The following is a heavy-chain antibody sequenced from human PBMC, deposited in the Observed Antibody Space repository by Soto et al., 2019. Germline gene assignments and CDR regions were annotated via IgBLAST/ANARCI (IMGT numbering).Heavy chain of an antibody. J-gene: IGHJ4*02. CDR1: GFIFGNYY. CDR3: ARVSATGWQGNGRDYFDD. D-gene: IGHD6-19*01. V-gene: IGHV3-11*01. Sequence: SLRLSCTASGFIFGNYYMSWVRQAPGKGLEWVSSISSGDLSIYYADSVKGRFTIFRDNAKNSLFLHMSDLRAADTAVYYCARVSATGWQGNGRDYFDDWGLGTMVTVSS. CDR2: ISSGDLSI.